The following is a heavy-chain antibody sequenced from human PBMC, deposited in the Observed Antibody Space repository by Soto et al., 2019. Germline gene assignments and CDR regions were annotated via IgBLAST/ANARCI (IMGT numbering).Heavy chain of an antibody. CDR1: GGTFSSYA. Sequence: SVKVSCKASGGTFSSYAISWLRQAPGQGLEWMGGIIPIFGTANYAQKFQGRVTITADKSTSTAYMELSSLRSEDTAVYYCAAARDILTRLASAHVANYGMDVWGQGTTVTVSS. J-gene: IGHJ6*02. CDR3: AAARDILTRLASAHVANYGMDV. V-gene: IGHV1-69*06. D-gene: IGHD3-9*01. CDR2: IIPIFGTA.